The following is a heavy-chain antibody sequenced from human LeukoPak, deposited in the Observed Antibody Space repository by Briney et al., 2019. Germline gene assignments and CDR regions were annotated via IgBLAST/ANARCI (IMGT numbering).Heavy chain of an antibody. Sequence: GGSLRLSCAASGFTFSSYAMSWVRQAPGKGLEWVSAISGSGGSTYYADSVKGRFTISRDNSKNTLYLQMNNLRAEDTAVYYCAKDRRLVVVTSYFDYWGQGTLVTVSS. CDR1: GFTFSSYA. J-gene: IGHJ4*02. D-gene: IGHD3-22*01. V-gene: IGHV3-23*01. CDR2: ISGSGGST. CDR3: AKDRRLVVVTSYFDY.